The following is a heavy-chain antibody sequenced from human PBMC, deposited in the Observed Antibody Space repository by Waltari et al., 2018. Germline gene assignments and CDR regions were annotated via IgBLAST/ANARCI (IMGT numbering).Heavy chain of an antibody. CDR1: GFTFSSYA. CDR3: ARSVVVVASYLGFDY. J-gene: IGHJ4*02. Sequence: QVQLVESGGGVVQPGRSLRLSCAASGFTFSSYAMHWVRQAPGKGLEWVAVISYDGSNKYYADSVKGRFTISRDNSKNTLYLQMNSLRAEDTAVYYCARSVVVVASYLGFDYWGQGTLVTVSS. CDR2: ISYDGSNK. D-gene: IGHD2-15*01. V-gene: IGHV3-30-3*01.